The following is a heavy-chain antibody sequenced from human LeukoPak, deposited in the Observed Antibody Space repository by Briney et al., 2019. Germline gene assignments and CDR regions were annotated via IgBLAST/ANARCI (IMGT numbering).Heavy chain of an antibody. CDR3: ARGWLRGRDGYKMVLHY. V-gene: IGHV4-59*08. CDR2: IYYSGST. Sequence: PSETLSLTCTVSGGSISSYYWNWIRQPPGKGLEWIGYIYYSGSTYYNPSLKSRVTISVDTSKNQFSLTLTSVTAADTAVYYCARGWLRGRDGYKMVLHYWGQGTLVTVSS. D-gene: IGHD5-24*01. CDR1: GGSISSYY. J-gene: IGHJ4*02.